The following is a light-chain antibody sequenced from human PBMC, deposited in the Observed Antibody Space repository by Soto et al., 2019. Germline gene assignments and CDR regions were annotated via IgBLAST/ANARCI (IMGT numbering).Light chain of an antibody. V-gene: IGLV2-14*01. CDR3: SSYTSSSTLGLVV. J-gene: IGLJ1*01. Sequence: QSALTQPAYVSGSPGQSITISCTGTSSDVGGYNYVSWYQQHPGKAPKLMIYEVSNRPSGVSNRFSGSKSGNTASLTISGLQAEDEADYYCSSYTSSSTLGLVVFGTGTKLTVL. CDR2: EVS. CDR1: SSDVGGYNY.